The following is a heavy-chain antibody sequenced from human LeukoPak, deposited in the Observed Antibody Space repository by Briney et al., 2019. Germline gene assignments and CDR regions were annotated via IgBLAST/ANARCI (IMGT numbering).Heavy chain of an antibody. V-gene: IGHV4-59*01. Sequence: PSETLARTCTVSGGSISDYYWNWIRQPPGKGLEWIGYIYYSGSTTYNPSLKSRVTMSVDTAKNQFSLKLRSVTAADTAVYYCARGDFCSKSNCYLRPMDVWGKGTTVTVSS. J-gene: IGHJ6*03. CDR1: GGSISDYY. CDR2: IYYSGST. D-gene: IGHD3-3*01. CDR3: ARGDFCSKSNCYLRPMDV.